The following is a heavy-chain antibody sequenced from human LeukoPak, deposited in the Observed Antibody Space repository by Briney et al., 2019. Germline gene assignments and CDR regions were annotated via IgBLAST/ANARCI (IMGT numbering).Heavy chain of an antibody. CDR3: ATGYCSSTSCRILGY. CDR1: GFTFSNYG. J-gene: IGHJ4*02. Sequence: PGGSLRLSCAASGFTFSNYGMHWVRQAPGKGLEWVSSISSSSSYIYYADSVKGRFTISRDNAKNSLYLQMNSLRAEDTAVYYCATGYCSSTSCRILGYWGQGTLVTVSS. CDR2: ISSSSSYI. V-gene: IGHV3-21*01. D-gene: IGHD2-2*01.